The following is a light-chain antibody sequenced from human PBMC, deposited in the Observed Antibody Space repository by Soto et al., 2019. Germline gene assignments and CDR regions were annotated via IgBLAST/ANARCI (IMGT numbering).Light chain of an antibody. CDR1: QDITNY. Sequence: DIQMTQSPSSLSASVGDRVTITCQASQDITNYLNWYQQKPGKAPRLLLYYASSLETGVPSRFSGSGSGTDFTSPISSMQHEDIATYYCQHYDHLPITFGQGTRLEIK. V-gene: IGKV1-33*01. J-gene: IGKJ5*01. CDR2: YAS. CDR3: QHYDHLPIT.